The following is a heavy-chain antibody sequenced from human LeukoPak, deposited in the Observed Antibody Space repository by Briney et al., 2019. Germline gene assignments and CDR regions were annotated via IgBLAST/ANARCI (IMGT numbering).Heavy chain of an antibody. J-gene: IGHJ6*02. Sequence: SETLSLTCTGSGGSISSSNYYWGWIRQPPGKGLEWIGRIYYSGSTYYNPSLKSGVTISVDTSKNQFSLKLSSVTAADTAVYYCARQSSDILTGYYRGPYYYYGMDVWGQGTTVTVSS. CDR3: ARQSSDILTGYYRGPYYYYGMDV. V-gene: IGHV4-39*01. CDR1: GGSISSSNYY. CDR2: IYYSGST. D-gene: IGHD3-9*01.